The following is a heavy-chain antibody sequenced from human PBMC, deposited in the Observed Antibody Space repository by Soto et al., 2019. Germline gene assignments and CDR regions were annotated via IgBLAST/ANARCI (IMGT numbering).Heavy chain of an antibody. D-gene: IGHD3-22*01. J-gene: IGHJ5*02. CDR2: LNPNSGGT. CDR3: DSSGPDNWFDP. Sequence: ASVKVSCKASGYTFTVNYMQWVRQAPGQGLEWMGWLNPNSGGTNYAQKFQGRVTMTRDTSISTAYMELSRLRSDDTAAYYYDSSGPDNWFDPWGQGTLVTVSS. V-gene: IGHV1-2*02. CDR1: GYTFTVNY.